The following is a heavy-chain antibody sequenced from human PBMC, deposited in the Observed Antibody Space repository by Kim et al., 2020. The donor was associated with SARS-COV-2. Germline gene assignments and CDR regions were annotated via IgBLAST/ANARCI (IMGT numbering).Heavy chain of an antibody. D-gene: IGHD3-22*01. Sequence: GGSLRLSCAASGFTFSSYSMNWVRQAPGKGLEWVSSISSSSSYIYYADSVKGRFTISRDNAKNSLYLQMNSLRAEDTAVSYCARGNYYYDSSGEWSSYIWGQGTMVTVSS. CDR1: GFTFSSYS. V-gene: IGHV3-21*01. CDR3: ARGNYYYDSSGEWSSYI. J-gene: IGHJ3*02. CDR2: ISSSSSYI.